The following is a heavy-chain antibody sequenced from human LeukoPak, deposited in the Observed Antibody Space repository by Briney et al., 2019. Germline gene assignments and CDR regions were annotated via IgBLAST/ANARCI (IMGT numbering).Heavy chain of an antibody. CDR2: INHSGST. CDR3: ARGIYSTFDA. D-gene: IGHD2-15*01. CDR1: GGSFSGYY. J-gene: IGHJ5*02. Sequence: TSETLSLTCAVYGGSFSGYYWSWIRQPPGKGLEWIGEINHSGSTNYNPSLKSRVTISVDTSKNQFSLQLNSVIPEDTAIYYCARGIYSTFDAWGQGILVTVSS. V-gene: IGHV4-34*01.